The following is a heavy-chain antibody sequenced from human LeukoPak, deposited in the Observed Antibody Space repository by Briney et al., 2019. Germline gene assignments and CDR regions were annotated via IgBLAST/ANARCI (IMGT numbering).Heavy chain of an antibody. J-gene: IGHJ6*02. V-gene: IGHV3-11*04. CDR2: ISSSGSTI. CDR3: ARDQLRNYDFWSGYYTGRYYGMDV. Sequence: GGSLRLSCAASGFTFSDYYMSWIRQAPGKGLEWVSYISSSGSTIYYADSVKGRFTISRDNAKNSLYLQMNSLRAEDTAVYYCARDQLRNYDFWSGYYTGRYYGMDVWGQGTTVTVSS. CDR1: GFTFSDYY. D-gene: IGHD3-3*01.